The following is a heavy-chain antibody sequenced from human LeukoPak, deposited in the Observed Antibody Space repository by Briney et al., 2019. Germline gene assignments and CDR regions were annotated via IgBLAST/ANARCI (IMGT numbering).Heavy chain of an antibody. CDR2: IRSKAYGETP. CDR1: GFTFSDFY. D-gene: IGHD5-12*01. CDR3: ARARLARGYSGYDQSY. J-gene: IGHJ4*02. V-gene: IGHV3-49*05. Sequence: KPGGSLRLSCAASGFTFSDFYMSWIRQAPGKGLEWVGFIRSKAYGETPEYAASVKGRFAISRDDSKSIAYLQMNSLNTEDTAVYYCARARLARGYSGYDQSYWGQGTLVTVSS.